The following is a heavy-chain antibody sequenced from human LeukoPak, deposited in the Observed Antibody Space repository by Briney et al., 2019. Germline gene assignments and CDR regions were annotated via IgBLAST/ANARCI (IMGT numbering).Heavy chain of an antibody. CDR3: AKVIVGYCSSTSCLNWFDA. D-gene: IGHD2-2*01. Sequence: PGGSLRLSCAASGFTFSSYAMSWVRQAPGKGLEWVSAISGSGGSTYYADSVKGRFTISRDNSKNTLYLQMNSLRAEDTAVYYCAKVIVGYCSSTSCLNWFDAWGQGTLVTVSS. V-gene: IGHV3-23*01. CDR2: ISGSGGST. CDR1: GFTFSSYA. J-gene: IGHJ5*02.